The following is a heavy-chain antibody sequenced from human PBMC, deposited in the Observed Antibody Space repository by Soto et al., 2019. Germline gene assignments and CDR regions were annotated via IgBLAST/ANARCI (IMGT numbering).Heavy chain of an antibody. V-gene: IGHV4-30-2*01. CDR2: MYHSGST. Sequence: SETLSLTCAVSGGSISSGGFSWSWIRQPPGKGLEWIGYMYHSGSTYYNPSLKSRVTISIDRSKNQFSLKLSSVTAADTAVYYSARVPDYWGQGILVTVSS. CDR3: ARVPDY. CDR1: GGSISSGGFS. D-gene: IGHD2-2*01. J-gene: IGHJ4*02.